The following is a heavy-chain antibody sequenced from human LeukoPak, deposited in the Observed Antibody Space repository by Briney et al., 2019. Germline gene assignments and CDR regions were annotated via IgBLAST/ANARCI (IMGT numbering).Heavy chain of an antibody. V-gene: IGHV1-69*13. CDR1: GGTFTSYA. J-gene: IGHJ3*02. Sequence: SVKVSCKASGGTFTSYAISWVRQAPGQGLEWMGGIIPIFGTANYAQTFQGRVTITADESTSTAYMELSSLRSEDTAVYYCAGLQRYCSSTSCYEGAFDIWGQGTMVTVSS. CDR2: IIPIFGTA. CDR3: AGLQRYCSSTSCYEGAFDI. D-gene: IGHD2-2*01.